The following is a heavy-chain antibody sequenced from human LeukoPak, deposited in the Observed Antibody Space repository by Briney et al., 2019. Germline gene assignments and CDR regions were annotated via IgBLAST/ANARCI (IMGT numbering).Heavy chain of an antibody. CDR1: GFTFSSYA. V-gene: IGHV3-23*01. D-gene: IGHD3-22*01. J-gene: IGHJ4*02. CDR3: AKGSLRSPYYYDSSGSPFDY. CDR2: ISGSGGST. Sequence: GGPLRLSCAASGFTFSSYAMSWVRQAPGKGLEWVSAISGSGGSTYYADSVEGRFTISRDNSKNTLYLQMNSLRAEDTAVYYCAKGSLRSPYYYDSSGSPFDYWGQGTLVTVSS.